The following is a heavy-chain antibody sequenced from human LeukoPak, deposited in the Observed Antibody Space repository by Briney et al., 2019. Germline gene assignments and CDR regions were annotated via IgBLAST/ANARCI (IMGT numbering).Heavy chain of an antibody. CDR3: ARGRGYTFYY. CDR2: IYPGASDT. V-gene: IGHV5-51*01. J-gene: IGHJ4*02. Sequence: GESLKISCQHSGYSFTTYWIGWVRQMPGKGLEWIGIIYPGASDTRYSPSFQGQVTISADRSISAAYVQWSSLKASDTAIYYCARGRGYTFYYWGQGTLVTVSS. CDR1: GYSFTTYW. D-gene: IGHD5-12*01.